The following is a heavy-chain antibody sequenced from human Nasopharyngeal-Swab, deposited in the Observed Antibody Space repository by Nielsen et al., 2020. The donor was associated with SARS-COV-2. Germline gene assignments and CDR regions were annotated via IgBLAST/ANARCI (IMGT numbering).Heavy chain of an antibody. Sequence: GKALEWLALIDWDDDKYYSTSLRTRLTISKDTSKNQVVLTMTNMDPVDTATYYCARAQTSSWAVRYYYYMDVWGKGTTVTVSS. D-gene: IGHD6-13*01. V-gene: IGHV2-70*01. CDR2: IDWDDDK. CDR3: ARAQTSSWAVRYYYYMDV. J-gene: IGHJ6*03.